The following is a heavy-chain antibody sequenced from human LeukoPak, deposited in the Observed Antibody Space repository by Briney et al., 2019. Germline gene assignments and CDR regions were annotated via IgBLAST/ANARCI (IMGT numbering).Heavy chain of an antibody. CDR2: ISFDGSNE. V-gene: IGHV3-30-3*01. J-gene: IGHJ4*02. D-gene: IGHD4-17*01. CDR3: ARSISTVTHFYFDY. Sequence: PGGSLGLSCAASGFTFSSDVMHWVRQAPGKGLEWVAVISFDGSNESYADSVKGRFTISRDNSKNTLYLQMNSLSAEDTAVHYCARSISTVTHFYFDYWGQGTRVTVSS. CDR1: GFTFSSDV.